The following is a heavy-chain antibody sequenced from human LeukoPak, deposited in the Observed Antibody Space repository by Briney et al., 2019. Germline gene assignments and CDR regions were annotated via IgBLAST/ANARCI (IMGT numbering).Heavy chain of an antibody. J-gene: IGHJ4*02. CDR3: AKDRDSYGYVTSFDY. CDR1: GFTFSSYA. V-gene: IGHV3-23*01. Sequence: PGGSLRLSCAASGFTFSSYAMSWVRQAPGKGLEWVSAISGSGGSTYYADSVKGRFTISRDSSKNTLYLQMNSLRAEDTAVYYCAKDRDSYGYVTSFDYWGQGTLVTVSS. D-gene: IGHD5-18*01. CDR2: ISGSGGST.